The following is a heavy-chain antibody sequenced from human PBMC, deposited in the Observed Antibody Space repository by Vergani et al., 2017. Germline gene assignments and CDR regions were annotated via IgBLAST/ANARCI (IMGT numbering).Heavy chain of an antibody. V-gene: IGHV3-9*02. D-gene: IGHD6-6*01. CDR2: ISWNSNSI. Sequence: EVQLEESGGGLVLPGRSLRLFCVASGVTSAGYAMHWVRQAPGKGLEWVSGISWNSNSIGYADSVKGRFTISRDNAKNSLYLQMNSLRAEDTALYYCAKDLGTSSGGGWFDPWGQGTLVTVSS. CDR1: GVTSAGYA. CDR3: AKDLGTSSGGGWFDP. J-gene: IGHJ5*02.